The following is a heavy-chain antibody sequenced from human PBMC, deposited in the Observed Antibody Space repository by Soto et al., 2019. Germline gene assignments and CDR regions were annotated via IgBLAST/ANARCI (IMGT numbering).Heavy chain of an antibody. Sequence: SETLSLTCSVSGDSISSSSYYWGWIRQPPGKGLEWIGSIYYTGSTYYNPPLRSRVIISADTSKSQFSLKLSSVTAADTAVYYCANRYSTSSRIASSGQGTLVTVSS. V-gene: IGHV4-39*01. J-gene: IGHJ4*02. CDR3: ANRYSTSSRIAS. D-gene: IGHD6-6*01. CDR1: GDSISSSSYY. CDR2: IYYTGST.